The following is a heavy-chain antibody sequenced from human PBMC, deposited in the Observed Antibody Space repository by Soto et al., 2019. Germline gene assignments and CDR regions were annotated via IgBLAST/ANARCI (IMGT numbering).Heavy chain of an antibody. D-gene: IGHD6-13*01. CDR3: ARAYDDAAAGSTGYYYGMDV. CDR1: GGTFSSYA. V-gene: IGHV1-69*13. J-gene: IGHJ6*02. CDR2: IIPIFGTA. Sequence: GASVKVSCKASGGTFSSYAISWVRQAPGQGLEWMGGIIPIFGTANYAQKFQGRVTITADESTSTAYMELSSLRSEDTAVYYCARAYDDAAAGSTGYYYGMDVWGQGTTVTVSS.